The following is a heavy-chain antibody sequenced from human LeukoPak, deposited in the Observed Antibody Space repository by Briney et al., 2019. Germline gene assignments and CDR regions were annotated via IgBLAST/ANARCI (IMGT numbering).Heavy chain of an antibody. CDR2: ISQSGIS. V-gene: IGHV4-34*01. D-gene: IGHD3-9*01. CDR3: TRKWDYVPLTGYYDWYFDL. J-gene: IGHJ2*01. CDR1: GATFSDYH. Sequence: SETLSLTCAVHGATFSDYHCSWIRQPPGKGLEWIGEISQSGISNFNPSLESRVTMSLDTSKVQISLELNSVTAADTAVYFCTRKWDYVPLTGYYDWYFDLGGRGTLVTVSS.